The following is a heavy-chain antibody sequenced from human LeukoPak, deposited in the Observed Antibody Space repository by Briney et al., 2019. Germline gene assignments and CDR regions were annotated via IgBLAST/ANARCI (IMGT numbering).Heavy chain of an antibody. D-gene: IGHD3-3*01. CDR3: AKDAQYYDFWSGWNNTYYYYMDV. V-gene: IGHV3-30*02. J-gene: IGHJ6*03. Sequence: TGGSLRLSCAASEFTFSAYGMHWVRQAPGKGLEWVAFMRYDGSNKYSADSVKGRFTIARDNSKNTLYLQMNSLRAEDTAVYYCAKDAQYYDFWSGWNNTYYYYMDVWGKGTTVTVSS. CDR2: MRYDGSNK. CDR1: EFTFSAYG.